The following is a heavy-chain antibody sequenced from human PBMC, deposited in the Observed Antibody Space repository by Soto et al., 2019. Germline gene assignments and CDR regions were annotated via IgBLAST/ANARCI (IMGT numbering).Heavy chain of an antibody. J-gene: IGHJ4*02. CDR2: ISSSSSSYI. V-gene: IGHV3-21*01. D-gene: IGHD3-16*02. CDR3: ARGLHDYVWGSYRPWYFDY. Sequence: GGSLRLSCAASGFTFSSYSMNWVRQAPGKGLEWFSSISSSSSSYIYYADSVKGRFPISRDNAKNSLYLQMNSLRAEDTAVYYCARGLHDYVWGSYRPWYFDYWGQGTLVTVSS. CDR1: GFTFSSYS.